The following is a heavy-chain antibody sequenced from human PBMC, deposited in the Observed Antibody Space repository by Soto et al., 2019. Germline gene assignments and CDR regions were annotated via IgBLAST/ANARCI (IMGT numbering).Heavy chain of an antibody. CDR3: ARAQVVVLAAAPADY. D-gene: IGHD2-15*01. CDR2: ISYDGSNK. Sequence: LRLSCAASGFTFSDYAMNWVRQAPGKGLDWVAVISYDGSNKYYADSVKGRFTISRDRSKNTLYLQMNSLRPDDTAVYYCARAQVVVLAAAPADYWGQGTLVTVSS. CDR1: GFTFSDYA. J-gene: IGHJ4*02. V-gene: IGHV3-30-3*01.